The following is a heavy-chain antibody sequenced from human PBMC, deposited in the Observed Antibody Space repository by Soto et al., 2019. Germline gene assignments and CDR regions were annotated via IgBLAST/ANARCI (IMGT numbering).Heavy chain of an antibody. D-gene: IGHD2-8*02. J-gene: IGHJ4*02. CDR2: TFYSGTT. V-gene: IGHV4-31*11. Sequence: SETLSLTCAVSGGSIRSRDYYWSWIRQHPGKGLEWIGYTFYSGTTYYNPSLKSRVTISVDTSKNQFSLRLNSVTAADTAVYYCATSGLYSFDYWGQGTLVTV. CDR3: ATSGLYSFDY. CDR1: GGSIRSRDYY.